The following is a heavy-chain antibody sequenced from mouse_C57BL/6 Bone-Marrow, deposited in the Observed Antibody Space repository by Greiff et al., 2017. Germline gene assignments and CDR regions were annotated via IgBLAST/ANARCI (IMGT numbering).Heavy chain of an antibody. V-gene: IGHV14-1*01. D-gene: IGHD1-1*01. Sequence: VQLKESGAELVRPGASVKLSCTASGFNIKDYYMHWVKQRPEQGLEWIGRIDPEDGDTEYAPKFQGKATMTADTSSNTAYLQLSSLTSEDTAVYYCTTLITTVVAYYAMDYWGQGTSVTVSS. J-gene: IGHJ4*01. CDR1: GFNIKDYY. CDR3: TTLITTVVAYYAMDY. CDR2: IDPEDGDT.